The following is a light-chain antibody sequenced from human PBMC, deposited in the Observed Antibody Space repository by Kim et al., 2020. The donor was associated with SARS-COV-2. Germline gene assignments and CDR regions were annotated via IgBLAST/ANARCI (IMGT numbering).Light chain of an antibody. CDR2: KDS. CDR1: ALPKQY. CDR3: QSADSSGTYPVV. V-gene: IGLV3-25*03. Sequence: PEQRAMISCSGDALPKQYAYWYHQKPGQAPVLVIYKDSERPSGIPERFSGSSSGTTVTLTISGVQAEDEADYYCQSADSSGTYPVVFGGGTQLTVL. J-gene: IGLJ2*01.